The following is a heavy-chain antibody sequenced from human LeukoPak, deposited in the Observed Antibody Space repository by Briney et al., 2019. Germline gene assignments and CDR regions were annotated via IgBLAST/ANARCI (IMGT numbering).Heavy chain of an antibody. CDR1: GGSISSYY. Sequence: SETLSLTCTVSGGSISSYYWSWIRQPPGKGLEWIGYIHYSGSTNYNPSLKSRVTISVDTSKNQFSLKLSSVTAADTAVYYCARAEGSGWSYYYYYYMDVWGKGTTVTVSS. J-gene: IGHJ6*03. CDR3: ARAEGSGWSYYYYYYMDV. D-gene: IGHD6-19*01. CDR2: IHYSGST. V-gene: IGHV4-59*12.